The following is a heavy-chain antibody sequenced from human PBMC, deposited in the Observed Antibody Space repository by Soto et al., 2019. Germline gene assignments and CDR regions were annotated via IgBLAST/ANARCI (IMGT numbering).Heavy chain of an antibody. CDR1: GFSFTSAW. CDR2: IKSETDGGTT. J-gene: IGHJ4*02. Sequence: EVQVVESGGGFVEPGGSLRLSCAASGFSFTSAWLTWVRQAAGKGMEWVGRIKSETDGGTTAFAAPVKDRFTMSRDDAANTVSLQMNSLKPEDTAMYYFIVQVTISGALFIYWGQGILVTVSS. CDR3: IVQVTISGALFIY. V-gene: IGHV3-15*07. D-gene: IGHD3-3*01.